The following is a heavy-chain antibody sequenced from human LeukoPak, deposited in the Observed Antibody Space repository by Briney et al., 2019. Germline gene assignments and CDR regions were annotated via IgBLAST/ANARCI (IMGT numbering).Heavy chain of an antibody. D-gene: IGHD6-13*01. V-gene: IGHV1-18*01. J-gene: IGHJ4*02. Sequence: ASVKVSCKASGYTFTSYGISWVRQAPGQGLEWMGWISAYNGNTNYAQKLQGRVTMTTDTSTSTAYMELRSLRSDDTAVYYCASSIVAAGTGDGFDYWGQGTLVTVSS. CDR2: ISAYNGNT. CDR3: ASSIVAAGTGDGFDY. CDR1: GYTFTSYG.